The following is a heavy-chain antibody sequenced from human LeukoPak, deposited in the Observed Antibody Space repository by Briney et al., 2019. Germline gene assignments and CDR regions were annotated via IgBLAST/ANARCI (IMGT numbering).Heavy chain of an antibody. D-gene: IGHD5-24*01. CDR2: INHSGST. CDR3: ARGRDGYNYVYYYYYYMDV. Sequence: SETLSLTCAVYGGSFSGYYLSWIRQPPGKGLEWIGGINHSGSTNYNPSLNSRVTISVDTSKNQFSLKLSSVTAADTAVYYCARGRDGYNYVYYYYYYMDVWGKGTTVTVSS. V-gene: IGHV4-34*01. CDR1: GGSFSGYY. J-gene: IGHJ6*03.